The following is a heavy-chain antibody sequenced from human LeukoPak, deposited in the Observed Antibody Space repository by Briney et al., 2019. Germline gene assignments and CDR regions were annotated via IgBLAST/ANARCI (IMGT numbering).Heavy chain of an antibody. V-gene: IGHV3-48*01. CDR1: GFTFSDYY. CDR2: ISSSSSTI. D-gene: IGHD1-26*01. CDR3: AREGRWELPYFDY. Sequence: GGSLRLSCAASGFTFSDYYMNWVRQAPGKGLEWVSYISSSSSTIYYADAVKGRFTISRDNAKNSLYLQMNSLSAEDTAVYYCAREGRWELPYFDYWGQGPLVTVSS. J-gene: IGHJ4*02.